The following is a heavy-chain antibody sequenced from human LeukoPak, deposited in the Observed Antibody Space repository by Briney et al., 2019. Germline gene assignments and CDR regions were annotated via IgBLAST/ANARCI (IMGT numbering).Heavy chain of an antibody. CDR2: IIPIFGTA. J-gene: IGHJ5*02. D-gene: IGHD5-12*01. CDR3: ARSYSGYVNWFDP. CDR1: GGTFSSYA. V-gene: IGHV1-69*01. Sequence: GSSVKVSCKAPGGTFSSYAISWVRQAPGQGLEWMGGIIPIFGTANYAQKFQGRVTITADEPTSTAYMELSSLRSEDTAVYYCARSYSGYVNWFDPWGQGTLVTVSS.